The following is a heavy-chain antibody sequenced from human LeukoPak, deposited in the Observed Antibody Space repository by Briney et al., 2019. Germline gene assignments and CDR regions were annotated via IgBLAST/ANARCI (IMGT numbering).Heavy chain of an antibody. CDR2: IYTSGST. J-gene: IGHJ6*02. D-gene: IGHD6-19*01. CDR3: ARVAGIAVAGAPNYYGMDV. V-gene: IGHV4-4*07. CDR1: GGSISSYY. Sequence: SDTLSLTCTVSGGSISSYYWSWIRQPAGKGLEWIGRIYTSGSTNYNPSLKSRVTMSVDTSKNQFSLKLSSVTAADTAVYYCARVAGIAVAGAPNYYGMDVWGQGTTVTVSS.